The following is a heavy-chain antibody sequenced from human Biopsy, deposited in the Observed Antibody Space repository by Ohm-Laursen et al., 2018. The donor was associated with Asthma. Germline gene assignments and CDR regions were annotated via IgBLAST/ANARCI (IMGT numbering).Heavy chain of an antibody. V-gene: IGHV1-18*01. D-gene: IGHD3-10*01. J-gene: IGHJ6*02. CDR1: GYTFNSVG. Sequence: SSVKVSCNTSGYTFNSVGITWVRQAPGQGLEWMGWISVYNGNTKVAQKLQDRVTMITDTSTSTAYMELRSLRSDDTAVYFCTRAVDYSHYYGIDVWGQGTTVTVS. CDR2: ISVYNGNT. CDR3: TRAVDYSHYYGIDV.